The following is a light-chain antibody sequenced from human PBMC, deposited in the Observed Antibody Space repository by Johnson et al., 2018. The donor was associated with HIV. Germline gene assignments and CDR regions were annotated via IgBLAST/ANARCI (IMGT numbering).Light chain of an antibody. Sequence: QPVLTQPPSVSAAQRQKVTISCARSSSNIGNNYVSWYQQLPGTAPKLLIYDNNKRPSGIPDRLSGSNSGPSATLGIPGLQFGAEADYYCGTWDNSLSANVFGTGTKVTVL. CDR3: GTWDNSLSANV. CDR1: SSNIGNNY. CDR2: DNN. V-gene: IGLV1-51*01. J-gene: IGLJ1*01.